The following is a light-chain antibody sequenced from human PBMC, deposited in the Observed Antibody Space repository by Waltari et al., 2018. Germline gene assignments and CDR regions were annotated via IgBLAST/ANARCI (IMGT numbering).Light chain of an antibody. Sequence: DIQMTQSPSSLSASVGDTVTITCRASQNIGSWLDWYQQKPGKAPKFLIYKTSTLQSGFPSRFSGSGSGTEFTLTISALEPEDFATYYCLQYNDNPWTFGQGTKVEIK. CDR1: QNIGSW. J-gene: IGKJ1*01. CDR2: KTS. V-gene: IGKV1-5*03. CDR3: LQYNDNPWT.